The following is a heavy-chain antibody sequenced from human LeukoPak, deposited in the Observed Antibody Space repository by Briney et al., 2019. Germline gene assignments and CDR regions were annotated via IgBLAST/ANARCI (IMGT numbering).Heavy chain of an antibody. CDR2: ISTYNGNT. D-gene: IGHD3-22*01. V-gene: IGHV1-18*01. J-gene: IGHJ4*02. CDR3: ARDLSAYYDSSGYSHIDY. CDR1: GYTFTSYG. Sequence: ASVKVSCKASGYTFTSYGISWVRQAPGQGLEWMGWISTYNGNTNYAQKLQGRVTMTTDTSTSTAYMELRSLRSDDTAVYYCARDLSAYYDSSGYSHIDYWGQGTLVTVSS.